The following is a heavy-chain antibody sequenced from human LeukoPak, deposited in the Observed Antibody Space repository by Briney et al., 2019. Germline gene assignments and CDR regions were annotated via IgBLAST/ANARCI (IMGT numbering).Heavy chain of an antibody. V-gene: IGHV3-30*02. Sequence: GGSLTLSCAASGFILSRNGMHWVRQAPGEGLEWVAFIRYDGTNKYYADSVKGRFTISRDNSKNTLCLQMNSLRGEDTAVYYCARYLYGSGTYHIDYWGQGTLVTVSS. D-gene: IGHD3-10*01. CDR1: GFILSRNG. CDR2: IRYDGTNK. CDR3: ARYLYGSGTYHIDY. J-gene: IGHJ4*02.